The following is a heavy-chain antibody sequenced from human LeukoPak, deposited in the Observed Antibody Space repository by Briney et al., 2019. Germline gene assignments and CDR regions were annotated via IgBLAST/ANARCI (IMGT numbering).Heavy chain of an antibody. J-gene: IGHJ4*02. CDR2: ISRSSSTI. CDR1: EFTFSTYS. D-gene: IGHD3-3*01. V-gene: IGHV3-48*01. CDR3: ARDPALFGADYYFDY. Sequence: LAGGSLRLSCAASEFTFSTYSMNWVRQAPGKGLEWVSYISRSSSTIFYADSVKGRFTISRDNAKNSLFLQMNSLRAEDTAVYYCARDPALFGADYYFDYWGQGTLVTVSS.